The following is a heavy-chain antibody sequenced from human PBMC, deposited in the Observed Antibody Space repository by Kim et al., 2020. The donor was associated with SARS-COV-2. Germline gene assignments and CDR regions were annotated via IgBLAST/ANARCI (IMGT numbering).Heavy chain of an antibody. J-gene: IGHJ3*02. CDR2: IYYSGST. V-gene: IGHV4-59*01. Sequence: SETLSLTCTVSGGSISSYYWSWIRQPPGKGLEWIGYIYYSGSTNYNPSLKSRVTISVDTSKNQFSLKLSSVTAADTAVYYCARGAAEQGRLLPLAFDIWGQGTMVTVSS. CDR3: ARGAAEQGRLLPLAFDI. D-gene: IGHD3-22*01. CDR1: GGSISSYY.